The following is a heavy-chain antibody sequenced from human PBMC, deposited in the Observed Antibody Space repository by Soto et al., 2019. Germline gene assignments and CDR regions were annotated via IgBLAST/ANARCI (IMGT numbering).Heavy chain of an antibody. CDR3: ARGFEDIVVVVAGVGYYYCGMDV. D-gene: IGHD2-15*01. CDR2: IIPIFGTA. V-gene: IGHV1-69*01. Sequence: QVQLVQSGAEVKKPGSSVKVSCKASGGTFSSYAISWVRQAPGQGLAWMGGIIPIFGTANYAQKFQGRVTITADESTGTAYMELSSLRAEDTDVYYCARGFEDIVVVVAGVGYYYCGMDVWGQGTTVTVSS. J-gene: IGHJ6*02. CDR1: GGTFSSYA.